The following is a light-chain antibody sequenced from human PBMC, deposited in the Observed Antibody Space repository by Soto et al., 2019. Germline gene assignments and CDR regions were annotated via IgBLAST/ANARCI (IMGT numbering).Light chain of an antibody. CDR1: QSVTNN. Sequence: EIVLTQSPATLSVSPGERATLSCRASQSVTNNLAWYQQRPGQAPRLLIYGASTRATGVPARLSGGGSGTEFTLTISSLQYEDFVVYYCQQYNNWPPNTFGQGTRLEIK. CDR2: GAS. J-gene: IGKJ5*01. V-gene: IGKV3D-15*01. CDR3: QQYNNWPPNT.